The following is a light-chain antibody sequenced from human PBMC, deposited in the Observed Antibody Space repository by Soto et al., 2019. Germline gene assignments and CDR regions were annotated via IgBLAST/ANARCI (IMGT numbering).Light chain of an antibody. J-gene: IGKJ1*01. CDR1: QIVTTY. V-gene: IGKV3-20*01. CDR3: QQYDSSTKT. Sequence: EIVLTQSPATLSLSPGERANISCRASQIVTTYLAWYQQKPGQAPRLLIYGASSRETGIPDRFSGSGSGTEFTLTISRLEPEDFAVYYCQQYDSSTKTFGQGTQVDIK. CDR2: GAS.